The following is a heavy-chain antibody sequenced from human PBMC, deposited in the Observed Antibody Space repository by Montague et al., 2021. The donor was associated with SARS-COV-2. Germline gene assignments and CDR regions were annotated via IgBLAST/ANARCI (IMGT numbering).Heavy chain of an antibody. Sequence: SETLSLTCAVYGGSFSGYYWNWIRQPPGKGLEWIGEINHSGSTNYNPSPKSRVTISVDTSKNQFSLNLSSVTAADTAVYYCARHVSGSLTHFHHWGQGSLVTVSS. V-gene: IGHV4-34*01. CDR1: GGSFSGYY. D-gene: IGHD1-26*01. CDR2: INHSGST. CDR3: ARHVSGSLTHFHH. J-gene: IGHJ1*01.